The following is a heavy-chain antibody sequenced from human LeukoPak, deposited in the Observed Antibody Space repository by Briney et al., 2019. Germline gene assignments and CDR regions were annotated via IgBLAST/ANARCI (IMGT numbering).Heavy chain of an antibody. CDR2: IKEDGSEK. J-gene: IGHJ4*02. D-gene: IGHD3-10*01. Sequence: PGGSLRLSCAASGFTFDDYWMSWVPQAPGKRLEWVANIKEDGSEKNYVDSVKGRFIISRDNTKNSLYLQMNSLRDVDTGVYYCARDSVRGVLYAYWGQGTLVTVSS. CDR3: ARDSVRGVLYAY. V-gene: IGHV3-7*01. CDR1: GFTFDDYW.